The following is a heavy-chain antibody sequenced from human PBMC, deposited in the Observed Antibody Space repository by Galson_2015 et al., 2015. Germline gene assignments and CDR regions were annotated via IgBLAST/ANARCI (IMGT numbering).Heavy chain of an antibody. J-gene: IGHJ5*02. D-gene: IGHD4-17*01. CDR2: ISSSSSYI. CDR3: ARDGTVKYNWFDP. CDR1: GFTFSSYD. V-gene: IGHV3-21*01. Sequence: SLRLSCAASGFTFSSYDMNWVRQAPGKGLEWVSSISSSSSYIYYADSVKGRFTISRDNAKNSLYLQMNSLRAEDTAVYYCARDGTVKYNWFDPWGRGTLVTVSS.